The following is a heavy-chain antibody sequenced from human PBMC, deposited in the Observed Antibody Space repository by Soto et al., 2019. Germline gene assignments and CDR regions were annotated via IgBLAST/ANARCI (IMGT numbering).Heavy chain of an antibody. CDR1: GFTFSSYS. CDR3: ARAPDIVVVPAAKWSVRWFDP. D-gene: IGHD2-2*01. V-gene: IGHV3-21*01. J-gene: IGHJ5*02. Sequence: EVQLVESGGGLVKPGGSLRLSCAASGFTFSSYSMNWVRQAPGKGLEWVSSISSSSSYIYYADSVKGRFTISRDNAKNSLYLQMNSLRAEDTAVYYCARAPDIVVVPAAKWSVRWFDPWGQGTLVTVSS. CDR2: ISSSSSYI.